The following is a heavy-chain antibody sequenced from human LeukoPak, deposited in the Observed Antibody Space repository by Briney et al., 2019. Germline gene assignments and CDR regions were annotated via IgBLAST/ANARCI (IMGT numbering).Heavy chain of an antibody. CDR3: ATNAGYSSGLYGEDYFDY. CDR1: GYTLTELS. J-gene: IGHJ4*02. D-gene: IGHD6-19*01. Sequence: ASVKVSCKVSGYTLTELSMHWVRQAPGKGLEWMGGFDPEDGETIYAQKFQGRVTMTEDTSTDTAYMELSSLRSEDTAVYYCATNAGYSSGLYGEDYFDYWGQGTLVTVSS. CDR2: FDPEDGET. V-gene: IGHV1-24*01.